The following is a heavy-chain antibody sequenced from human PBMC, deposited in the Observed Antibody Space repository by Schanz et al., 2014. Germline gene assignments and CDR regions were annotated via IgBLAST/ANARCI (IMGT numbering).Heavy chain of an antibody. CDR2: ITSTSGTI. V-gene: IGHV3-48*02. Sequence: EVQLVESGGGLVQPGGSLRLSCAASGFTFSSYSMNWVRQAPGEGLEWVSYITSTSGTIHYADSVKGRFTTSRDNAKNSLYLQMNSLRDEDTAVYYCARYPVGDYWGQGTLVTVSS. J-gene: IGHJ4*02. D-gene: IGHD1-26*01. CDR1: GFTFSSYS. CDR3: ARYPVGDY.